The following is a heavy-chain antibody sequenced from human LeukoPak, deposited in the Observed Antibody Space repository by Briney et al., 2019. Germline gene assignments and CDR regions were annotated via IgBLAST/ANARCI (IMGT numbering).Heavy chain of an antibody. CDR1: GFTFSSYG. D-gene: IGHD6-13*01. V-gene: IGHV3-30*18. CDR2: ISYDGSNK. Sequence: PGGSLRLSCAASGFTFSSYGMHWVRQAPGKGLEWVAVISYDGSNKYYADSVEGRFTISRDNSKNTLYLQMNSLRAEDTAVYYCAKDGTSSRPYYFDYWGQGTLVTVSS. CDR3: AKDGTSSRPYYFDY. J-gene: IGHJ4*02.